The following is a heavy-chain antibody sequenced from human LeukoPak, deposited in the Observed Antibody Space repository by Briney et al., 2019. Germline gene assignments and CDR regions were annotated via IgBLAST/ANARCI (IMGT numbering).Heavy chain of an antibody. CDR2: LWKDGSNN. CDR1: GFTLRNYG. V-gene: IGHV3-33*06. J-gene: IGHJ3*02. Sequence: SGGSLRLSCVASGFTLRNYGMHWVRQAPGKGLEWVAVLWKDGSNNFYADSVKGRFRFSRDNSKDMLYLQMNSLRAEDTAVYYCAKEYEIFVGAFDIWGQGTMVTVSS. D-gene: IGHD3-9*01. CDR3: AKEYEIFVGAFDI.